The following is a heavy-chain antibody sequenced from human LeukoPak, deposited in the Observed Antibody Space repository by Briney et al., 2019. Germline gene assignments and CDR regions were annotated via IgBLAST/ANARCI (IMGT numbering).Heavy chain of an antibody. Sequence: GGSLRLSCAASGFTLSSYRMKWVRQAPGKGLEWVSSISSSSSYIYYADSVKGRFTISRDNAKNSLYLQMNSLRAEDTAVYYCARVGKYCSGGSCYYYFDYWGQGTLVTVSS. CDR1: GFTLSSYR. D-gene: IGHD2-15*01. J-gene: IGHJ4*02. CDR3: ARVGKYCSGGSCYYYFDY. V-gene: IGHV3-21*01. CDR2: ISSSSSYI.